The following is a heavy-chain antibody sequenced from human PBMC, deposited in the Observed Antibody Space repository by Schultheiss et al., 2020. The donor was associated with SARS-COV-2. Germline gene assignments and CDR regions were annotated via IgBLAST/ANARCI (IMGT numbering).Heavy chain of an antibody. CDR3: ARGPKYYYDSSGLGH. V-gene: IGHV3-7*03. CDR1: GGSISSYY. Sequence: LSLTCTVSGGSISSYYWSWIRQPPGKGLEWVANIKQDGSEKYYVDSVKGRFTISRDNAKNSLYLQMNSLRAEDTAVYYCARGPKYYYDSSGLGHWGQGTLVTVSS. CDR2: IKQDGSEK. D-gene: IGHD3-22*01. J-gene: IGHJ4*02.